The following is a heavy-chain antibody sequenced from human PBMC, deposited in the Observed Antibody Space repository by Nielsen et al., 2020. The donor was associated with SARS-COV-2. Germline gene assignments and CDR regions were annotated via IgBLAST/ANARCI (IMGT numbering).Heavy chain of an antibody. J-gene: IGHJ4*02. CDR2: ISSSSSYI. D-gene: IGHD6-6*01. CDR1: GFTFSSYS. V-gene: IGHV3-21*01. CDR3: ARGRSIAARFYFDY. Sequence: GESLKISCAASGFTFSSYSMNWVRQAPGKGLEWVSSISSSSSYIYYADSVKGRFTISRDNAKNSLYLQMNSLRDEDTAVYYCARGRSIAARFYFDYWGQGTLVTVSS.